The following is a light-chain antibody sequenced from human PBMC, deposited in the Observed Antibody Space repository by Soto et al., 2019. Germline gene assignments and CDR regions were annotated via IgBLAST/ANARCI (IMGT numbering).Light chain of an antibody. CDR3: QQRSNWPLT. V-gene: IGKV3-11*01. CDR2: DAS. CDR1: QSVSSY. J-gene: IGKJ4*01. Sequence: EIVLTQSPATLSLSPGERATLSCRASQSVSSYLAWYQQKPGQAPRLLIYDASNWATGIPARFSGSGSGTDFTLTISSLEPEDFAVYYCQQRSNWPLTFGGGTKLEIK.